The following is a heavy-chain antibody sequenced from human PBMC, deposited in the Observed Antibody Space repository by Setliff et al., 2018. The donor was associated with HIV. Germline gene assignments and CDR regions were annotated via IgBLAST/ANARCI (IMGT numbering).Heavy chain of an antibody. Sequence: PSETLSLTCTVSGGSISSYYWSWIRQPPGKGLEWIGYIYDRGSTNYNPSLKSRVTISADTSKSQFSLRLNSVTAADTAVYYCARGHYYDGSGQYYFDYWGQGTLVTVSS. V-gene: IGHV4-59*01. D-gene: IGHD3-22*01. CDR2: IYDRGST. CDR3: ARGHYYDGSGQYYFDY. CDR1: GGSISSYY. J-gene: IGHJ4*02.